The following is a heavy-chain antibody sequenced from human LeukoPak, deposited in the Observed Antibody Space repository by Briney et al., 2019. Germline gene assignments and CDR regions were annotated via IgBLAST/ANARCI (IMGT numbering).Heavy chain of an antibody. J-gene: IGHJ4*02. D-gene: IGHD3-10*01. CDR2: ISGSGGST. Sequence: GGSLRLSCAASRFTFSSYAMSWVRQAPGKGLEWVSAISGSGGSTYYADSVKGRFTISRDNPKNTLYLQMNSLRAEDTAVYYCAKGSQRDGSGSYYDDYWGQGALVSVSS. CDR1: RFTFSSYA. V-gene: IGHV3-23*01. CDR3: AKGSQRDGSGSYYDDY.